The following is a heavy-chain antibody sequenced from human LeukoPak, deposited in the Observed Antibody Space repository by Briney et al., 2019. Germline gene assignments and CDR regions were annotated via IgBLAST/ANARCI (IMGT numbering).Heavy chain of an antibody. J-gene: IGHJ3*02. CDR2: ISYDGSNK. CDR3: ARVPFSSGRRGDAFDI. Sequence: PGRSLRLSCAASGFTFSSYAMHWVRQAPGKGLEWVAVISYDGSNKYYADSVKGRFTISRDNSKNTLYLQMNSLRAEDTAVYYCARVPFSSGRRGDAFDIWGQGTMVTVSS. D-gene: IGHD6-19*01. V-gene: IGHV3-30-3*01. CDR1: GFTFSSYA.